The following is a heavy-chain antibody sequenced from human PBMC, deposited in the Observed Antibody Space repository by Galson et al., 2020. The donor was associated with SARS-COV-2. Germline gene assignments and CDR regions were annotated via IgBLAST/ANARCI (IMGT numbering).Heavy chain of an antibody. CDR2: IYSSGST. Sequence: ETSETLSLTCPVSGVSISGSYWSWIRQSPGKELEWIGYIYSSGSTNYNPSLKNRVSISEDTSKNQFSLKLSSVTAADTAMYYCARYQRRSGWYVFDYWGQGSLVTVSS. V-gene: IGHV4-59*08. J-gene: IGHJ4*02. CDR1: GVSISGSY. D-gene: IGHD6-19*01. CDR3: ARYQRRSGWYVFDY.